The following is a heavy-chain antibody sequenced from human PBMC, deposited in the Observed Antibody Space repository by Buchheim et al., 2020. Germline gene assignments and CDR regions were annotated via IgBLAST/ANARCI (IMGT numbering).Heavy chain of an antibody. V-gene: IGHV3-23*01. CDR2: FSGSGGTT. CDR1: GFTFSSYA. J-gene: IGHJ6*02. Sequence: EVQLLESGGGLVQPGGSLRLSCAASGFTFSSYAMSWVRQAPGKGMEWVAVFSGSGGTTYYADSVRGRLTILRNNYKKTLSLQMNSLRAEDTAVYYCAKARESSYYYYGMDVWGQGTT. CDR3: AKARESSYYYYGMDV. D-gene: IGHD5-24*01.